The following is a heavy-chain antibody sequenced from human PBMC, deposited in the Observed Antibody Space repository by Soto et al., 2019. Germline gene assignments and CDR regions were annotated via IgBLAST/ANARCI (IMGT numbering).Heavy chain of an antibody. CDR3: AKGSGLY. J-gene: IGHJ4*02. Sequence: QPGGSLRLSCAASGFTFSSYGMHWVRQAPGKGLEWVAVISYDGSNKYYADSVKGRFTISRDNSKNTLYLQMNSLRAEDTAVYYCAKGSGLYWGQGTLVTVSS. V-gene: IGHV3-30*18. CDR2: ISYDGSNK. CDR1: GFTFSSYG.